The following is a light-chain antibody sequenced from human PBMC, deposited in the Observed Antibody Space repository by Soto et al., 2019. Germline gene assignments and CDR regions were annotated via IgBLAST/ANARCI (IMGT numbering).Light chain of an antibody. CDR3: QQRSNWPRT. CDR1: QSVSSY. V-gene: IGKV3-11*01. Sequence: EIVLTQSPATLSLSPGERATLSCRASQSVSSYLAWYQQKPGQAPRLLIYDASNRATGIPARFSGSGSGNDFTLTISSLEPEDFAVYYCQQRSNWPRTFGQGTKVEIK. CDR2: DAS. J-gene: IGKJ1*01.